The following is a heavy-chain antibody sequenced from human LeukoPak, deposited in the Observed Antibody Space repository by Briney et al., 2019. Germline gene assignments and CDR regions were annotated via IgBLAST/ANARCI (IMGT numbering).Heavy chain of an antibody. CDR3: ARYRSPKNWLDP. Sequence: SETLSLTCTVSGGSISSSSYSWSWIRQHPGKGLEWIGYIYYSGSTYYNPSLKSRVTISVDTSKNQFSLKLSSVTAADTAVYYCARYRSPKNWLDPWGQGTLVTVSS. D-gene: IGHD1-26*01. J-gene: IGHJ5*02. V-gene: IGHV4-31*03. CDR1: GGSISSSSYS. CDR2: IYYSGST.